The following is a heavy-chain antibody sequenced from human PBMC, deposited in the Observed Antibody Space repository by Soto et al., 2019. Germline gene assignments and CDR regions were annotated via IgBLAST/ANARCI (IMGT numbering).Heavy chain of an antibody. CDR2: ISDSGTRT. CDR3: AKDGIRKDDF. Sequence: EVQLLQSGGGFTQPGGSLRLSCAASGFLISDYAMSWVRQAPGKGLQWVSSISDSGTRTFYADSVKGRFGIFRDKSKNTVYLQMNNLRADDTALYYCAKDGIRKDDFWGQGTLVTVSS. CDR1: GFLISDYA. J-gene: IGHJ4*02. V-gene: IGHV3-23*01.